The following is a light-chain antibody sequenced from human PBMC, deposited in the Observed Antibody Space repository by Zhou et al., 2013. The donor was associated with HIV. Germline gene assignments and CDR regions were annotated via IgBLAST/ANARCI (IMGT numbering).Light chain of an antibody. CDR3: MQGAHWPLT. Sequence: DAVMTQSPLSLPVTPGQPASISCRSSQSLVRSNGDTYLNWFHQRPGQSPRRLIYKVSKRESGVPDRFSGSGSGTDFTLKISRVEAEDVGVYYCMQGAHWPLTFGGGTKVEIK. CDR1: QSLVRSNGDTY. V-gene: IGKV2-30*02. J-gene: IGKJ4*01. CDR2: KVS.